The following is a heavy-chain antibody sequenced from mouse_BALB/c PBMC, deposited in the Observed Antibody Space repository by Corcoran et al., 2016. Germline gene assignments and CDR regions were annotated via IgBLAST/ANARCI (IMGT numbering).Heavy chain of an antibody. Sequence: EVQLQQSGAELVRPGALVKLSCKASGFNIKDYYMHWVKQRPEQGLEWIGWIDPENGNTIYDPKFQGKASITADTSSNTACLQLSNLTSEDTAVYYCAYYGNYAMDYWGQGTSVTVSS. CDR3: AYYGNYAMDY. V-gene: IGHV14-1*02. CDR2: IDPENGNT. D-gene: IGHD2-1*01. J-gene: IGHJ4*01. CDR1: GFNIKDYY.